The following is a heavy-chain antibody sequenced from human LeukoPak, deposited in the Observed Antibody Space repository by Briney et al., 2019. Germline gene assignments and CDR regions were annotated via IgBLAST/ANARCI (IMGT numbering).Heavy chain of an antibody. CDR3: AKEGTRQHLYADGDAFDI. D-gene: IGHD2-2*02. CDR2: ISGSGIST. CDR1: GFTLSSYA. V-gene: IGHV3-23*01. Sequence: PGGSLRLSCAASGFTLSSYAMTWVRQAPGKGLEWVSAISGSGISTYYADSVKGRFTISRDNSKNTLYLQMNSLRAEDTAVYYCAKEGTRQHLYADGDAFDIWGQGTMVTVSS. J-gene: IGHJ3*02.